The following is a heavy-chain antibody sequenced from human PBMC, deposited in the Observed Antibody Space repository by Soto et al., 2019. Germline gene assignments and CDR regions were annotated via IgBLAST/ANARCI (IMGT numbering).Heavy chain of an antibody. CDR3: ARDGIAAAAPANWFDP. V-gene: IGHV1-46*01. J-gene: IGHJ5*02. D-gene: IGHD6-13*01. Sequence: QVQLVQSGAEVKKAGASVKVSCKASGYTFTSYYMHWVRQAPGQGLEWMGIINPSGGSTSYAQKFQGRVTMTRDTSTSTVYMELSSLRSEDTAVYHCARDGIAAAAPANWFDPWGQGTLVTVSS. CDR1: GYTFTSYY. CDR2: INPSGGST.